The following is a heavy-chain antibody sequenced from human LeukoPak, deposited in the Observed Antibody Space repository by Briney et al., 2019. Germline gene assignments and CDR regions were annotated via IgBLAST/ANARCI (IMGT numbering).Heavy chain of an antibody. CDR2: MNPNSGNT. D-gene: IGHD5-18*01. CDR1: GYTFTSYD. J-gene: IGHJ4*02. V-gene: IGHV1-8*01. Sequence: ASVKVSCKASGYTFTSYDINWVRQATGQGLEWMGWMNPNSGNTGYAQKFQGRVTMTRNTYISTAYMELSSLRSEDTAVYYCARGGYSYGYITPPDYWGQGTLVTVSS. CDR3: ARGGYSYGYITPPDY.